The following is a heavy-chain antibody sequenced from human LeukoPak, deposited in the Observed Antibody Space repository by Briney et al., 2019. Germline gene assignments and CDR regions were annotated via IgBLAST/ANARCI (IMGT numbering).Heavy chain of an antibody. D-gene: IGHD1-26*01. V-gene: IGHV4-31*03. Sequence: KSSQTLSLTCTVSGGSISSGGYYWSWIRQHPGKGLEWIGCIYYSGSTYYNPSLKSRVTISVDTSKNQFSLKLRSVTAADTAVYYCARYEMGATALDSWGQGTLVTVSS. J-gene: IGHJ4*02. CDR1: GGSISSGGYY. CDR2: IYYSGST. CDR3: ARYEMGATALDS.